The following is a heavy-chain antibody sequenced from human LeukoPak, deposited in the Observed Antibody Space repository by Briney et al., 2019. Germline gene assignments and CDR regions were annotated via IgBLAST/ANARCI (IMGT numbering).Heavy chain of an antibody. CDR2: ISSSDSTI. D-gene: IGHD6-13*01. J-gene: IGHJ4*02. V-gene: IGHV3-48*03. CDR1: GFTFSSYE. CDR3: AREGYSPY. Sequence: GGSLRLSCAASGFTFSSYEMNWVRQAPGKGLEWVSYISSSDSTIYYADSVKGRFTISRDNAKNSLYLQMNSLRAEDTAVYYCAREGYSPYWGQGTLVTVSS.